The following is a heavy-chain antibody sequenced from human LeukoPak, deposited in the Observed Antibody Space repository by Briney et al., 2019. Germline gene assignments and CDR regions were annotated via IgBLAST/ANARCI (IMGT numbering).Heavy chain of an antibody. CDR3: MRGGGNYLVDY. V-gene: IGHV1-18*01. CDR1: GYSFTTYG. CDR2: LNVNTGNT. D-gene: IGHD1-7*01. Sequence: GASVKVSCKASGYSFTTYGISWVRQAPGQGLEWMGWLNVNTGNTKYAQNLQGRVTLTADTSTRTAYMDLRSLRSDDTAMYYCMRGGGNYLVDYWGQGTLVTVSS. J-gene: IGHJ4*02.